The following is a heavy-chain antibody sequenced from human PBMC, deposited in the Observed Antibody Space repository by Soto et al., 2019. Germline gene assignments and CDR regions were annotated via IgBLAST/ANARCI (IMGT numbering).Heavy chain of an antibody. D-gene: IGHD2-15*01. Sequence: TCVGHASSRVLKTTRKALQWVSAISCSGGSTYYADSVTGRFTISRDNSKNTLYPQMNSLRAEDTAVYYCAKEFEADEDIVVVVAATFGQWGQGTLVTVSS. V-gene: IGHV3-23*01. J-gene: IGHJ4*02. CDR2: ISCSGGST. CDR3: AKEFEADEDIVVVVAATFGQ. CDR1: TCVGHA.